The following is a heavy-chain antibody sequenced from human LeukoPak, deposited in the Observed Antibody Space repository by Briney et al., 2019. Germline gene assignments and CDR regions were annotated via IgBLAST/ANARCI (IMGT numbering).Heavy chain of an antibody. CDR2: ISGSGGST. CDR3: AKRPRYCSSTRCYDDAFDI. J-gene: IGHJ3*02. V-gene: IGHV3-23*01. D-gene: IGHD2-2*01. Sequence: GGSLRLSCAASQFTFNDYAMSWVRKAPGKGLEWVSAISGSGGSTYYADSVKGRLTISRDNSKNTLYLQMNSLRAEDTAVYYCAKRPRYCSSTRCYDDAFDIWGQGTMVTVSS. CDR1: QFTFNDYA.